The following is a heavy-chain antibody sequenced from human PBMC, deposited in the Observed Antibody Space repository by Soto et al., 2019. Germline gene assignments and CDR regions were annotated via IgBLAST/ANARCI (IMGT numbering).Heavy chain of an antibody. D-gene: IGHD3-22*01. CDR1: GGSSSDYY. J-gene: IGHJ4*02. CDR2: TYYGWNT. CDR3: ARDQEYSDSSGLYFDY. Sequence: SETLSLTCSVSGGSSSDYYWSWTRQPPGKGLEWIGYTYYGWNTNYNPSLKSRVTISVDTSKNQFSLKLISVTAADTAVYYCARDQEYSDSSGLYFDYWGQGPLV. V-gene: IGHV4-59*01.